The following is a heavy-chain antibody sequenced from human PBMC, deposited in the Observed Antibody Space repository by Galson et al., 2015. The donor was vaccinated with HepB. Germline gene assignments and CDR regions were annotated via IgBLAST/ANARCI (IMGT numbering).Heavy chain of an antibody. CDR1: GYTLTELS. V-gene: IGHV1-24*01. CDR3: ATGGDKKLSDL. J-gene: IGHJ2*01. Sequence: SVKVSCKVSGYTLTELSMHWVRQAPGKRLEWLGGFNREDGETISAQKFQGRVIMAQDTPTDTAYMKLSGLRSEDTAVYYCATGGDKKLSDLWGRGTLVIVSS. CDR2: FNREDGET. D-gene: IGHD4-17*01.